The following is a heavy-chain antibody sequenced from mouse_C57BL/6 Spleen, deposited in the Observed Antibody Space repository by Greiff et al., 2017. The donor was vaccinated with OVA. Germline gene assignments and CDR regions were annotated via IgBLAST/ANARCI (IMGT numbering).Heavy chain of an antibody. J-gene: IGHJ4*01. V-gene: IGHV8-8*01. Sequence: QVTLKESGPGILQPSQTLSLTCSFSGFSLSTFGMGVGWIRQPSGKGLEWLAHIWWDDDKYYNPALKSRLTISKDTSKNQVFLKIANVDTADTATYYCARMRDLLGYDGGAMDYWGQGTSVTVSS. CDR2: IWWDDDK. CDR1: GFSLSTFGMG. CDR3: ARMRDLLGYDGGAMDY. D-gene: IGHD2-1*01.